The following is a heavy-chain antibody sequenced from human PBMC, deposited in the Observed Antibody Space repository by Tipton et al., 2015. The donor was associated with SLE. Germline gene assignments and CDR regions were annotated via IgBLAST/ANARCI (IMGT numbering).Heavy chain of an antibody. Sequence: TLSLTCTVSGGSISSGSYYWSWIRQPAGKGLEWIGRFYYSWSTNYNPSLKSRVTISVDTSTNQFSLKLSSVTAADTAVYYCARVSRGYYYDSSGYYYFDSWGQGTLVTVSS. D-gene: IGHD3-22*01. CDR3: ARVSRGYYYDSSGYYYFDS. CDR2: FYYSWST. V-gene: IGHV4-61*02. CDR1: GGSISSGSYY. J-gene: IGHJ4*02.